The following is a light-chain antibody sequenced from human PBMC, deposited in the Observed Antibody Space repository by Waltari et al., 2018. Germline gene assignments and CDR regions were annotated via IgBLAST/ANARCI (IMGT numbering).Light chain of an antibody. V-gene: IGKV3-11*01. CDR2: DAS. Sequence: IVLTQSPATLSLSPGERATLSCRASQTVITYLAWYQQTPGQAPRLLISDASNRVPGIPARFSGSGSGTDFTLTISSLEPEDFAVYYCQQRYYWPPWTFGQGTKVELK. CDR3: QQRYYWPPWT. J-gene: IGKJ1*01. CDR1: QTVITY.